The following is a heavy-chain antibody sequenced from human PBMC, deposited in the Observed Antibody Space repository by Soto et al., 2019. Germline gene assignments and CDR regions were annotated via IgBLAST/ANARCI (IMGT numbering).Heavy chain of an antibody. CDR1: GGTFSSYA. D-gene: IGHD3-9*01. Sequence: QVQLVQSGAEVKKPGSSVKVSCKASGGTFSSYAISWVRQASGQGLEWMGGIIPIFGTANYAQKFQGRVRVTADESTSTAYMELSSLRSENTAVYYFVCVSGTSVRYFNWNRYDAFDIWGQGTMVTVSS. V-gene: IGHV1-69*01. J-gene: IGHJ3*02. CDR2: IIPIFGTA. CDR3: VCVSGTSVRYFNWNRYDAFDI.